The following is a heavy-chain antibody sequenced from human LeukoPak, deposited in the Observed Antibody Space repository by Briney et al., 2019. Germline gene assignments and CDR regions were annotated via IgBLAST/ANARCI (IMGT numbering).Heavy chain of an antibody. J-gene: IGHJ6*04. D-gene: IGHD4-17*01. CDR3: ARGRGMTTVPRSYYYGMDV. V-gene: IGHV4-34*01. CDR1: GGSFSGYH. CDR2: INHSESS. Sequence: PSETLSLTCAVYGGSFSGYHWSWIRQPPAKGLEWIGQINHSESSNYNPSLKSRVTISVDTSKNQFSLTLSSVTAAATAVYSCARGRGMTTVPRSYYYGMDVWGKGTTFTVSS.